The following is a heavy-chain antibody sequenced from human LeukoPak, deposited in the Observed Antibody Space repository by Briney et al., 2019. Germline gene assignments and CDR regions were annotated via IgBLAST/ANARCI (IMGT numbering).Heavy chain of an antibody. Sequence: SETLSLTCTVSGGSISSGSYYGRWSRQPAGKGLEWIGRIYTSGSTNYNPSLKSRVTISVDTSKNQFSLKLSSVTAADTAVYYCARRYYYMDVWGKGTMVTISS. CDR3: ARRYYYMDV. V-gene: IGHV4-61*02. J-gene: IGHJ6*03. CDR2: IYTSGST. CDR1: GGSISSGSYY.